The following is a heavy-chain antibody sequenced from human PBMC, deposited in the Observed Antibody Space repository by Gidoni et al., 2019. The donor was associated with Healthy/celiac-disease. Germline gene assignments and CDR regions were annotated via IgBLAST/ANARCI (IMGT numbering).Heavy chain of an antibody. CDR1: GFTLRSYG. Sequence: QVQLVESGGGVVQPGRSLRLSCAASGFTLRSYGMHWVRQAPGTGLEWVAVIWYDGSNKYYADSVKGRFTISRDNSKNTLYLQMNSLRAEDTAVYYCATLPGGYCSSTSCRPDFDYWGQGTLVTVSS. V-gene: IGHV3-33*01. CDR3: ATLPGGYCSSTSCRPDFDY. D-gene: IGHD2-2*01. CDR2: IWYDGSNK. J-gene: IGHJ4*02.